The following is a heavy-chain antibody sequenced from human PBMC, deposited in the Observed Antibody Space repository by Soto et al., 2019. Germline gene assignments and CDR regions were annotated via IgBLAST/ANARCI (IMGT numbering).Heavy chain of an antibody. V-gene: IGHV1-8*01. CDR2: MNPNSGNT. CDR1: GYTFTSYD. J-gene: IGHJ4*02. D-gene: IGHD2-15*01. Sequence: GASVKVSCKASGYTFTSYDINWVRQATGQGLEWMGWMNPNSGNTGYAQKFQGRVTMTRNTSISTAYMELSSLRSEDTAVYYCAREEYCSGGSCSVYDYWGQGTLVTVS. CDR3: AREEYCSGGSCSVYDY.